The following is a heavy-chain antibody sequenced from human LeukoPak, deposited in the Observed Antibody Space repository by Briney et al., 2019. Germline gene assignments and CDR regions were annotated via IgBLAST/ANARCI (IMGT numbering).Heavy chain of an antibody. V-gene: IGHV4-59*01. J-gene: IGHJ4*02. D-gene: IGHD5-12*01. Sequence: SETLSLSCTVSGGSISSYYWSWIRQPPGKGLEWIGYIYYSGSTNYNPSLKSRVTISVDTSKNQFSLKLNSVTAADTAVYYCARVSGYDWESFYDYWGQGTLVTVSS. CDR1: GGSISSYY. CDR3: ARVSGYDWESFYDY. CDR2: IYYSGST.